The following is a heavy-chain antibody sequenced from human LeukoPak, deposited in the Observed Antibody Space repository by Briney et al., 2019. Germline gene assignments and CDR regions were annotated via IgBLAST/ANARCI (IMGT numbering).Heavy chain of an antibody. CDR3: ATEPSRSYSFDHLDF. CDR1: GGTFNNYA. J-gene: IGHJ4*02. Sequence: SVKVSCKTSGGTFNNYAIGWVRQAPGQGLEWMGRVVPMFGIRNYPQTFRGRVNITADKATNTVYMELRSLRAEDTAIYYCATEPSRSYSFDHLDFWGLGTPVTVSS. D-gene: IGHD5-12*01. CDR2: VVPMFGIR. V-gene: IGHV1-69*04.